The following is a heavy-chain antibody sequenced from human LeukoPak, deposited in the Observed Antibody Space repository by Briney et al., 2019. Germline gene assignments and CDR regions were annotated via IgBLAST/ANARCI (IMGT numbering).Heavy chain of an antibody. V-gene: IGHV4-59*12. CDR3: ARSSHRYCSGGSCYSDGMDV. CDR2: IYYSGRT. D-gene: IGHD2-15*01. CDR1: DGSISNYY. Sequence: SETLSLACTVSDGSISNYYWTWIRQPPGKGLEWIGYIYYSGRTNSNPSLKSRVTISVDTSKNQFSLKLSSVTAADTAVYYCARSSHRYCSGGSCYSDGMDVWGQGTTVTVSS. J-gene: IGHJ6*02.